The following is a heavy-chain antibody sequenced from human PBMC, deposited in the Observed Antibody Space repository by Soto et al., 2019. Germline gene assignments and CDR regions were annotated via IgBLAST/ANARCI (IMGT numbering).Heavy chain of an antibody. CDR1: GFTFSSYW. D-gene: IGHD3-10*01. CDR3: ARDTPSMVRGIDAFDI. V-gene: IGHV3-7*01. J-gene: IGHJ3*02. Sequence: GGSLRLSCAASGFTFSSYWMSWVRQAPGKGLEWVANIKQDGSEKYYVDSVKGRFTISRDNAKNSLYLQMNSLRAEDTAVYYCARDTPSMVRGIDAFDIWGQGTMVTVSS. CDR2: IKQDGSEK.